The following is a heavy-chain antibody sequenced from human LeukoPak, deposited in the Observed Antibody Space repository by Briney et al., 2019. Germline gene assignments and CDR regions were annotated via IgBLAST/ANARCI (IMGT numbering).Heavy chain of an antibody. J-gene: IGHJ5*02. CDR2: INPNSGGT. V-gene: IGHV1-2*02. D-gene: IGHD2-2*02. Sequence: ASVKVSRKASGYTFTGYYMHWVRQAPGQGLEWMGWINPNSGGTNYAQKFQGGVTMTRDTSISTAYMELSRLRSDDTAVYYCARSAQVVPAAIGFDPWGQGTLVTVSS. CDR3: ARSAQVVPAAIGFDP. CDR1: GYTFTGYY.